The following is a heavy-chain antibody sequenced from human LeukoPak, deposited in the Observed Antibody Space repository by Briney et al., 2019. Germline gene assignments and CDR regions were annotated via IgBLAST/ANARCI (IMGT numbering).Heavy chain of an antibody. CDR2: IYYSGST. J-gene: IGHJ3*02. V-gene: IGHV4-59*01. CDR3: ARDLPMGSDALDI. CDR1: GGSISSYY. D-gene: IGHD3-10*01. Sequence: SETLSLTCTVSGGSISSYYWSWIRQPPGKGLEWIGYIYYSGSTNYNPSLKSRVTISVDTSKNQFSLKPTSVTAADTAVYYCARDLPMGSDALDIWGQGTMVTVSP.